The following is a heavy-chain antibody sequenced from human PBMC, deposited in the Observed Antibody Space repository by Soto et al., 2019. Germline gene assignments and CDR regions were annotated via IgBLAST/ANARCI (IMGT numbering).Heavy chain of an antibody. V-gene: IGHV1-46*03. J-gene: IGHJ6*03. CDR1: GYTFTSYY. Sequence: GASVKVSCKASGYTFTSYYMHWVRQAPGQGLEWMGIINPSGGSTSYAQKFQGRVTMTRDTSTSTAYMELSSLRSEDTAVHYCAAAASPVVATTNYYYYYMDVWGKGTTVTVSS. CDR3: AAAASPVVATTNYYYYYMDV. CDR2: INPSGGST. D-gene: IGHD6-13*01.